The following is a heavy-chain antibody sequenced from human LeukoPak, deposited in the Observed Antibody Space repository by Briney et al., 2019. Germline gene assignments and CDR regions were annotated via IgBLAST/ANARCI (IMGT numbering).Heavy chain of an antibody. CDR3: ARAVIVGATRYYGMDV. J-gene: IGHJ6*02. CDR1: GYTFTSYG. CDR2: ISAYNGNT. D-gene: IGHD1-26*01. Sequence: ASVKVSCKASGYTFTSYGISWVRQAPGQGLEWMGWISAYNGNTNYAQKLQGRVTMTTDTSTSTAYMELRSLRSDDTAVYYCARAVIVGATRYYGMDVWGQGTTVTVSS. V-gene: IGHV1-18*04.